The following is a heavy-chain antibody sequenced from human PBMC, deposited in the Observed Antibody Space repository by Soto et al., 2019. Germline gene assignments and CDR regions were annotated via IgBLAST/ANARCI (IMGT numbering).Heavy chain of an antibody. Sequence: EVPLVESGGGLVQPGGSLRLSCAASGFTFSSHDMHWVRQVTGKGLEWVSRIDSAGDAKYPASVKGRFTISRENAKNSLHLQMNSLTAGDTAVYYCARGGIWGVSWNWFDTWGQGTLVTVSS. CDR3: ARGGIWGVSWNWFDT. CDR2: IDSAGDA. V-gene: IGHV3-13*01. CDR1: GFTFSSHD. D-gene: IGHD3-10*01. J-gene: IGHJ5*02.